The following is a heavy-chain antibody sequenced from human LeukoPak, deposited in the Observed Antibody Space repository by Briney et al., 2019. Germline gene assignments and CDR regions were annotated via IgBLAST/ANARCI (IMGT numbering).Heavy chain of an antibody. CDR3: ARDRPYYYDSSGYLGTFDY. D-gene: IGHD3-22*01. V-gene: IGHV3-21*01. Sequence: GGSLRLSCAASGFTFSSYSMNWVRQAPGKGLEWVSSISSSSSYIYYADSVKGRFTISRDNAKNSLYLQMNSLRAEDTAVYYCARDRPYYYDSSGYLGTFDYWGQGTLVTVSS. J-gene: IGHJ4*02. CDR2: ISSSSSYI. CDR1: GFTFSSYS.